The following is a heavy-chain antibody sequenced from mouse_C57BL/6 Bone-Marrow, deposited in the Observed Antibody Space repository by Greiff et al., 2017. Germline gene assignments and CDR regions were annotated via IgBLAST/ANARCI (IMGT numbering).Heavy chain of an antibody. D-gene: IGHD1-1*01. V-gene: IGHV5-9*01. CDR2: ISGGGGNT. Sequence: EVKLMESGGGLVKPGGSLKLSCAASGFTFSSYTMSWVRQTPEKRLEWVATISGGGGNTYYPDSVKGRFTISRDNAKNTLYLQMSSLRSEDTALYYCARQGPITTVVDAMDYWGQGTSVTVSA. CDR3: ARQGPITTVVDAMDY. J-gene: IGHJ4*01. CDR1: GFTFSSYT.